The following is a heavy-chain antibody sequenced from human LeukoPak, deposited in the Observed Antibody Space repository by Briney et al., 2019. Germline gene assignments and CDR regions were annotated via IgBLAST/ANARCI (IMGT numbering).Heavy chain of an antibody. Sequence: PSETLSLTCTVSGGSISSGSYYWGWIRQPPGKGLEWIGTIYFSGSTYYNPSLKSRVTISVDTSKNQFSLKLSSETAADTAVYYCARSSYVSYYMDVWGKGTTVTVSS. CDR1: GGSISSGSYY. CDR2: IYFSGST. D-gene: IGHD3-16*01. CDR3: ARSSYVSYYMDV. J-gene: IGHJ6*03. V-gene: IGHV4-39*01.